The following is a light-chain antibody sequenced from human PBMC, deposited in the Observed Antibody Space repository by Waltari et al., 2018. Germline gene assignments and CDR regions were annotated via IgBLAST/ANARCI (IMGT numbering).Light chain of an antibody. Sequence: QSALTQPASVSGSPGPSIPISCSGITNDVDGPKFCSWYQHHPGKAPKLIIYDVTNRPSGVTNRFSGSKSGNTASLSISGLRAEDEAVYHCCTCTSSSSYVFGGGTKVTVL. CDR2: DVT. J-gene: IGLJ2*01. CDR3: CTCTSSSSYV. V-gene: IGLV2-14*03. CDR1: TNDVDGPKF.